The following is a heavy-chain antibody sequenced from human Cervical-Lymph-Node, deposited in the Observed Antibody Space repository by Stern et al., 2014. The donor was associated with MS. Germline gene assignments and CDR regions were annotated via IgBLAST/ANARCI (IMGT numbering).Heavy chain of an antibody. CDR1: GYTFNIYG. D-gene: IGHD2-21*02. V-gene: IGHV7-4-1*02. CDR2: INTNTGKS. J-gene: IGHJ6*02. Sequence: QVQLVQSGSELKKPGASEKVSCKASGYTFNIYGLHWVRQAPGQGLEWMGWINTNTGKSTYAQGFTGRFVFSLDTSVTTAYLEISSLSAEDTAVYYCARMIKPKFCGGDTCYKYYHGLDVWGQGTTVTVSS. CDR3: ARMIKPKFCGGDTCYKYYHGLDV.